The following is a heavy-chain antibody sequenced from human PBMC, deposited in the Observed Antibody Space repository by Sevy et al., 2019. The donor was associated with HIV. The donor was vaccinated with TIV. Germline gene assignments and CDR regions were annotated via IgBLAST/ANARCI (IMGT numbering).Heavy chain of an antibody. CDR3: AGSMSWSTSFDY. Sequence: ASVKVSCKASGRTFSNYAISWVRQAPGQGLEWMGGIIPMFRTANYEQKFQGRVTITADESTSTAYMELSSLRSEDTAVYYCAGSMSWSTSFDYWGQGTLVTVSS. CDR2: IIPMFRTA. V-gene: IGHV1-69*13. D-gene: IGHD6-13*01. J-gene: IGHJ4*02. CDR1: GRTFSNYA.